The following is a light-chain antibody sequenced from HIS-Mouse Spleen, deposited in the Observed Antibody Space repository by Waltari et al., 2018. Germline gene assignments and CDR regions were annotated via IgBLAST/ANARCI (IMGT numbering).Light chain of an antibody. CDR2: EVS. CDR3: SSYTSSSTWV. Sequence: QSALTQPASVSGSPGQSITISCTGTSSDVGGYNSVSWYQQHPGKAPTLMIYEVSTRPSGVSNRFSGSKSGNTASLTISGLEAEDEADYYCSSYTSSSTWVFGGGTKLTVL. V-gene: IGLV2-14*01. CDR1: SSDVGGYNS. J-gene: IGLJ3*02.